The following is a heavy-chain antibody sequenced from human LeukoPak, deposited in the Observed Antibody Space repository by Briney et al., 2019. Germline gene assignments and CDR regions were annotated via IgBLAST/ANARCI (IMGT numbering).Heavy chain of an antibody. Sequence: GGSLRLSCAASGFTFSSYGMHWVRQAPGKGLEWVSRISGSGGSTHYADSVQGRFTISRDNSKNTVFLQMNSLRAEDSAVYYCAKDHRDIIITIDDLDYWGQGTLVTASS. CDR2: ISGSGGST. D-gene: IGHD5-12*01. J-gene: IGHJ4*02. CDR1: GFTFSSYG. V-gene: IGHV3-23*01. CDR3: AKDHRDIIITIDDLDY.